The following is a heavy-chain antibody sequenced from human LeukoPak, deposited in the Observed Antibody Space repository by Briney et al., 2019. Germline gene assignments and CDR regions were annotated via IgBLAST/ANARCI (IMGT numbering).Heavy chain of an antibody. D-gene: IGHD6-6*01. V-gene: IGHV3-21*04. CDR2: ITSSSTYI. CDR1: GFTFSRYT. Sequence: GGSLRLSCAVSGFTFSRYTMNWVRQAPGRGLEWVSSITSSSTYIYYADSVKGRFTISRDNSKNTLYLQMNSLRAEDTAVYYCAKNWAARGIYYHYYMDVWGKGTTVTVSS. CDR3: AKNWAARGIYYHYYMDV. J-gene: IGHJ6*03.